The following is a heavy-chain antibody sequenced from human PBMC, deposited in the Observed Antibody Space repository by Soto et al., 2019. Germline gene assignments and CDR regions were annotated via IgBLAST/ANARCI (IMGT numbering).Heavy chain of an antibody. CDR2: IIPILGIA. J-gene: IGHJ4*01. D-gene: IGHD3-10*02. CDR3: ARGFCSGHFDF. CDR1: GGTFSSYT. Sequence: SVKVSCKASGGTFSSYTISWVRQAPGQGLEWMGRIIPILGIANYAQKFQGRVTITADKSTSTAYMELSSLRSEDTAVYYCARGFCSGHFDFWGQGTLVTVSS. V-gene: IGHV1-69*02.